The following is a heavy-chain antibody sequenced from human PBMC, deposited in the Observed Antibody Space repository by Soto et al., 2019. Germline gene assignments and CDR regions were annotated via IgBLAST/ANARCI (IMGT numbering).Heavy chain of an antibody. Sequence: QVQLVQSGAEEKKPGASVKVSCKASGYTFTSYAMHWVRQAPGQRLEWMGWINAGNGNTKYSQKFQGRVTITRDTSASTAYMELSRLRSEDMAVYYCARGSWVQWLDYWGQGTLVTVSS. CDR3: ARGSWVQWLDY. V-gene: IGHV1-3*05. CDR1: GYTFTSYA. CDR2: INAGNGNT. D-gene: IGHD6-19*01. J-gene: IGHJ4*02.